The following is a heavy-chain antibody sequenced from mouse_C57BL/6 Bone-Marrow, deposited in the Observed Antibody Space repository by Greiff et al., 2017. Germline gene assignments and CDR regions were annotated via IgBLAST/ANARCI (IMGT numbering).Heavy chain of an antibody. CDR2: IDPSDGCT. CDR1: GYTFTSYW. Sequence: VQLQQPGAELVMPGASVKLSCKASGYTFTSYWMTWVKQRPGQGLEWIGDIDPSDGCTNYNQKFKGKSTLTVDQSSSTAYMQLSSLTSEDSAVYYGGRSHNYCRSYEFADWGQGALVTAAA. V-gene: IGHV1-69*01. J-gene: IGHJ3*01. D-gene: IGHD1-1*01. CDR3: GRSHNYCRSYEFAD.